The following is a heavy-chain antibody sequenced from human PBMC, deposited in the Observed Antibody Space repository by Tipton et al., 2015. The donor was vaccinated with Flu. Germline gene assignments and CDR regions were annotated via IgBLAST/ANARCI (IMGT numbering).Heavy chain of an antibody. Sequence: TLSLTCAVSGDSISGHSWSWIRQPPGKGLESIGYVSYRGSTNYNPSLKSRVTISADASKNQVSLTLSSVTAADTAVYYCARVVPDRDYYVFDLWGQGTRVTVSS. D-gene: IGHD4-17*01. J-gene: IGHJ3*01. V-gene: IGHV4-59*11. CDR2: VSYRGST. CDR1: GDSISGHS. CDR3: ARVVPDRDYYVFDL.